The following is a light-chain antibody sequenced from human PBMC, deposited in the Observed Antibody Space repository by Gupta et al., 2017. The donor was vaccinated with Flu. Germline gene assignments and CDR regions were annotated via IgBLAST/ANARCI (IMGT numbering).Light chain of an antibody. CDR2: GAS. Sequence: SPGTLSLSPGERATLSCRASQSVSSSYLAWYQQKPGQAPRLLIYGASSRATGIPDRFSGSGSGTDFTLTISRLEPEDFAVYDCQQYGSSYTFGQGTKLEIK. CDR3: QQYGSSYT. CDR1: QSVSSSY. V-gene: IGKV3-20*01. J-gene: IGKJ2*01.